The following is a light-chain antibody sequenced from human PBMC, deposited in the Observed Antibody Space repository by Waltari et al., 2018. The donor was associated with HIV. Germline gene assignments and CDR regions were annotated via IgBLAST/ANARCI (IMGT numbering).Light chain of an antibody. CDR2: AAS. J-gene: IGKJ4*01. V-gene: IGKV1-39*01. CDR1: QSISTY. Sequence: DIQMTQSPSSVSTSVGDRVTITCRASQSISTYLNWYQQKPGKAPKLLIYAASRLPSGVPSRFSGSGSGTDFTLTISSLQPEDFATYVCQHSYKTPLTFGGGTKVEIK. CDR3: QHSYKTPLT.